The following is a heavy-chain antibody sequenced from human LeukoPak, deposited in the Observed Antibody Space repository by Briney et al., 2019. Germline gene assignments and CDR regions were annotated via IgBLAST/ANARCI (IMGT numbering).Heavy chain of an antibody. CDR1: GFTFSSYS. J-gene: IGHJ5*02. CDR3: ARYSSGWYDWFDP. CDR2: ISSSSSYI. D-gene: IGHD6-19*01. V-gene: IGHV3-21*01. Sequence: GGSLRLSCAASGFTFSSYSMNWVRQAPGKGREWVSSISSSSSYIYYADSVKGRFTISRDNAKNSLYLQMNSLRAEDTAVYYCARYSSGWYDWFDPWGQGTLVTVSS.